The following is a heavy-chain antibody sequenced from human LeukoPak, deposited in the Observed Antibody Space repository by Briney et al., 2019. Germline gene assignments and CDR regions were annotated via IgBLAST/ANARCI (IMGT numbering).Heavy chain of an antibody. V-gene: IGHV4-4*07. CDR3: TRATQWLAFDY. CDR2: IYSSGTT. CDR1: GGSISDHF. D-gene: IGHD6-19*01. Sequence: SETLSLTCTVSGGSISDHFWSWIRQPPGKGLEWIGSIYSSGTTNYNPSLKSRVTMSVDTSKNQLSLQLTSVTAADTAVYYCTRATQWLAFDYWGRGTQVTVSS. J-gene: IGHJ4*02.